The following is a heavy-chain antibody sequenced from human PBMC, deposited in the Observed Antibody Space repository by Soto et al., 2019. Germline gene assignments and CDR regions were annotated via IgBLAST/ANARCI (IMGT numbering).Heavy chain of an antibody. D-gene: IGHD5-18*01. V-gene: IGHV3-7*05. Sequence: PGGSLRLSCATSGFTFSNYWMTWVRQAPGKGLEWLANIKQDGSKIYYMDSVKGRFTISRDNSKNSVYLQMNSLRTEDTALYYCAKDKENSYGFDYWGQGTLVTVSS. CDR1: GFTFSNYW. CDR2: IKQDGSKI. CDR3: AKDKENSYGFDY. J-gene: IGHJ4*02.